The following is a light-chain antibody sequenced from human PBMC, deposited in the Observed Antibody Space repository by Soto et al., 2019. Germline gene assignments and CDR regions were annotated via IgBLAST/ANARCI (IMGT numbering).Light chain of an antibody. Sequence: EIVLTQSPGTLSLSPGERATLSCRASQSVSNNYLAWYQQKPGQAPRLLIYGASNRATGIPDRFSGRRSGKEFTLTIAGLQPEDFATYYCQQYNSYSKTFGQGTKVDIK. V-gene: IGKV3-20*01. J-gene: IGKJ1*01. CDR3: QQYNSYSKT. CDR1: QSVSNNY. CDR2: GAS.